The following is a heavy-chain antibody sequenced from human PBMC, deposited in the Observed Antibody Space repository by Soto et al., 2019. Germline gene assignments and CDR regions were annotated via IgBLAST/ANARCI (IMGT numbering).Heavy chain of an antibody. CDR3: ARERVQHMDYGTPNFDY. J-gene: IGHJ4*02. CDR2: INPSGST. Sequence: QVQLQQWGAGLLKPSETLSLTCAVYGGSFSGYYWSWIRQPPGKGLAWMGEINPSGSTNYNPSLNGRVTISVDTSNNQYSLKLSSVTAADTAVYYCARERVQHMDYGTPNFDYWGQGTLVTVSS. D-gene: IGHD4-17*01. CDR1: GGSFSGYY. V-gene: IGHV4-34*01.